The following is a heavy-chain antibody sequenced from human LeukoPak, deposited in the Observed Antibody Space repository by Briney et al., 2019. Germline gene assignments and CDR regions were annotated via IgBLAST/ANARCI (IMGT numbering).Heavy chain of an antibody. CDR1: GGTFSSYA. D-gene: IGHD3-22*01. J-gene: IGHJ4*02. V-gene: IGHV1-69*13. CDR2: IIPIFGTT. CDR3: ARAYYHDSSDYYFPLDY. Sequence: ASVKVSCKASGGTFSSYAISWVRQAPGQGLEWMGGIIPIFGTTIYARNFQDRVTITADESTGTTYMDLSSLRSEDTAVYYCARAYYHDSSDYYFPLDYWGQGTLVTVSS.